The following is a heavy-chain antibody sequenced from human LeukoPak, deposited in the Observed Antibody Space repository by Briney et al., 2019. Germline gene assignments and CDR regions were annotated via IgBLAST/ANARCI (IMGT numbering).Heavy chain of an antibody. Sequence: PSETLSLTCTVSGGSISSYYWSWIRQPPGKGLEWIGYIYYSGSTNHNPSLKSRVTISVDTSKNQFSLKLSSVTAADTAVYYCAREKALIDHYDFTGYDWEYWGQGSLVIVSS. D-gene: IGHD3-22*01. J-gene: IGHJ4*02. CDR1: GGSISSYY. CDR2: IYYSGST. CDR3: AREKALIDHYDFTGYDWEY. V-gene: IGHV4-59*01.